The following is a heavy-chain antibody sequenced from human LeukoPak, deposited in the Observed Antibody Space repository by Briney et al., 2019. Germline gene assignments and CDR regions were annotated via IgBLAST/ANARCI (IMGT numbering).Heavy chain of an antibody. Sequence: GASMKVSCKASGYTFTSYYMHWVRPAPGQGLEWMGIIILSGGCTSYAQKFQGRVTMTRDMSTSTVYMELSSLRSEDTAVYYCARDGGRLVVVPAAPQAYFDYWGQGTLVTVSA. CDR3: ARDGGRLVVVPAAPQAYFDY. CDR1: GYTFTSYY. D-gene: IGHD2-2*01. J-gene: IGHJ4*02. V-gene: IGHV1-46*01. CDR2: IILSGGCT.